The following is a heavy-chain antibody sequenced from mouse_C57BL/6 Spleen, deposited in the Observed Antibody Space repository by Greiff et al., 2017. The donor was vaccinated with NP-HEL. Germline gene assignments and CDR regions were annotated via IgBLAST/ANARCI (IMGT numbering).Heavy chain of an antibody. D-gene: IGHD2-4*01. Sequence: VKLMESGPELVKPGASVKISCKASGYAFSSSWMNWVKQRPGKGLEWIGRIYPGDGDTNYNGKFKGKATLTADKSSSTAYMQLSSLTSEDSAVYCCASLFYYDYEGYAMDYWGQGTSVTVSS. J-gene: IGHJ4*01. CDR1: GYAFSSSW. CDR3: ASLFYYDYEGYAMDY. V-gene: IGHV1-82*01. CDR2: IYPGDGDT.